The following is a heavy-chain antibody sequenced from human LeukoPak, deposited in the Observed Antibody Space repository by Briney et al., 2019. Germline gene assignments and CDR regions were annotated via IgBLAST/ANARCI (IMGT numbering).Heavy chain of an antibody. CDR3: ARDWTFGSSSDYFDY. Sequence: GSLRLSCAASGFTFSSYSMDWVRQAPGKGLEWVSSISSSSSYIYYADSVKGRFTISRDNAKNSLYLQMNSLRAEDTAVYYCARDWTFGSSSDYFDYWGQGTLVTVSS. V-gene: IGHV3-21*01. CDR2: ISSSSSYI. CDR1: GFTFSSYS. J-gene: IGHJ4*02. D-gene: IGHD6-6*01.